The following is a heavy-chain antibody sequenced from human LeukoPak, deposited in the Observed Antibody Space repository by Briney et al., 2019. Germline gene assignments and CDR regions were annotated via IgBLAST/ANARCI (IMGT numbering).Heavy chain of an antibody. J-gene: IGHJ5*02. Sequence: PSETLSLTCAVYGGSFSGYYWSWIRQPPGKGLEWIGEINHSGSTNYNPSLKSRVTISVDTSKNQFSLKLSSVTAADTAVYYCARTAVTIFGVSRWFDPWGQGTLVTVSS. CDR3: ARTAVTIFGVSRWFDP. CDR2: INHSGST. V-gene: IGHV4-34*01. D-gene: IGHD3-3*01. CDR1: GGSFSGYY.